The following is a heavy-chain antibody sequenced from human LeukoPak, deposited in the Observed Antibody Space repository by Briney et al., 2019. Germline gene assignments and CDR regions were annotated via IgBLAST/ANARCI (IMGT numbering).Heavy chain of an antibody. Sequence: SETLSLTCTVSGGSISSSSYYWGWIRQPPGKGPEWIGSIYYSGSTYYNPSLKSRVTISVDTSKNQFSLKLSSVTAADTAVYYCARNHIVVVTAIPGAFDIWGQGTMVTVSS. CDR1: GGSISSSSYY. J-gene: IGHJ3*02. CDR3: ARNHIVVVTAIPGAFDI. V-gene: IGHV4-39*01. D-gene: IGHD2-21*02. CDR2: IYYSGST.